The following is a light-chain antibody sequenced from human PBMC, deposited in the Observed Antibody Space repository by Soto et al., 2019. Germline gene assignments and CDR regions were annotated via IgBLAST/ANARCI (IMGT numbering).Light chain of an antibody. J-gene: IGLJ1*01. CDR2: EGS. V-gene: IGLV2-14*02. CDR1: SSDVGSYNL. CDR3: SSYAGSINPYV. Sequence: QSVLTQPASVSGSPGQSITISCTGTSSDVGSYNLVSWYQQHPGKAPKLMIYEGSKRPSGVSNRFSGSKSGNTASLTVSGLQAEDEADYYCSSYAGSINPYVFGTGTKLTVL.